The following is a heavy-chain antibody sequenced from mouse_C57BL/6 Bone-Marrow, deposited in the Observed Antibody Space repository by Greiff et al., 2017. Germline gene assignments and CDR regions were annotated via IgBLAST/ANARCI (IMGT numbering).Heavy chain of an antibody. J-gene: IGHJ3*01. V-gene: IGHV14-4*01. CDR3: TFHCYGSSPWFAY. Sequence: VQLQQSGAELVRPGASVKLSCTASGFNIKDDYMHWVKQRPEQGLEWIGWIDPENGDTEYASKFQGKATITADTSSNTAYLQLSSLTSEDTAVYYYTFHCYGSSPWFAYWGQGTLVTVSA. CDR1: GFNIKDDY. D-gene: IGHD1-1*01. CDR2: IDPENGDT.